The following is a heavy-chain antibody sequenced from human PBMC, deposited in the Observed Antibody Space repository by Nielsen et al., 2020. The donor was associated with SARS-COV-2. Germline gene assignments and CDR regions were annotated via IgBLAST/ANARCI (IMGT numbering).Heavy chain of an antibody. CDR2: IYYSGST. V-gene: IGHV4-30-4*01. J-gene: IGHJ4*02. Sequence: SETLSLTCTVSGGSISSGDYYWSWIRQPPGKGLEWIGYIYYSGSTYYNPSLKSRVTISVDTSKNQFSLKLSSVTAADTAVYYCARVGYCSSTSCPRFDYWGQGTLVTVSS. D-gene: IGHD2-2*01. CDR3: ARVGYCSSTSCPRFDY. CDR1: GGSISSGDYY.